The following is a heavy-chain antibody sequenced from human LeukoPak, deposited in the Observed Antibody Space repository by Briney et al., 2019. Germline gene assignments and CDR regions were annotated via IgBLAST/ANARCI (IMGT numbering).Heavy chain of an antibody. J-gene: IGHJ4*02. CDR3: ARDQYDTWSRRGNFDS. V-gene: IGHV3-7*03. CDR2: IKLDGSEK. CDR1: GFSFGKYW. D-gene: IGHD3/OR15-3a*01. Sequence: GGSLRLSCVASGFSFGKYWMSWVRQAPGKGLEWEANIKLDGSEKNYVDSVKGRFTISRDNTKNSLYLQMNSLRAEDTAVFYCARDQYDTWSRRGNFDSWGQGTLVIVSS.